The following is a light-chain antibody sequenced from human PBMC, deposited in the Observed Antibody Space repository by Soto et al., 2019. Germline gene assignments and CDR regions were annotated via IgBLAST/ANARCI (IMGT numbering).Light chain of an antibody. Sequence: QSVLTQPPSVSGAPGQRGTSACTGSSSNIGAGYDVHWYQQLPGTAPKLLIYGNSNRPSGVPDRFSGSKSGTSASLAITGLQAEDEADYYCQSYDSSLSGSIVFGGGTKVTVL. V-gene: IGLV1-40*01. CDR1: SSNIGAGYD. J-gene: IGLJ2*01. CDR2: GNS. CDR3: QSYDSSLSGSIV.